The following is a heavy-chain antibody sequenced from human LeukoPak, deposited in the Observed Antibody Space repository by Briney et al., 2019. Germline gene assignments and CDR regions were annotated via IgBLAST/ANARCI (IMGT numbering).Heavy chain of an antibody. V-gene: IGHV3-7*01. CDR1: GFTFSSYW. CDR2: IKQDGSEK. Sequence: EGSLRLSCAASGFTFSSYWMSWVRQAPGKGLEWVANIKQDGSEKYYVDSVKGRFTISRDNAKNSLYLQMNSLRAEDTALYYCARGSFDYYDSRRAFDIWGQGTMVTVSS. CDR3: ARGSFDYYDSRRAFDI. J-gene: IGHJ3*02. D-gene: IGHD3-22*01.